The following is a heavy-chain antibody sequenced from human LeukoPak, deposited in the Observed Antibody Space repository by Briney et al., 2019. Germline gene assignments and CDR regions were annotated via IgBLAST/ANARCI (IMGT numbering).Heavy chain of an antibody. V-gene: IGHV4-31*03. CDR3: ARYCSGGSCYSALEYFQH. D-gene: IGHD2-15*01. CDR2: IYYSGST. CDR1: GGSISSGGYY. J-gene: IGHJ1*01. Sequence: SQTLSLTCTVSGGSISSGGYYWSWIRQHPGKGLEWIGYIYYSGSTYYNPSLKSRVTISVDTSKNQFSLQLSSVTAAETAVYYCARYCSGGSCYSALEYFQHWGQGTLVTVSS.